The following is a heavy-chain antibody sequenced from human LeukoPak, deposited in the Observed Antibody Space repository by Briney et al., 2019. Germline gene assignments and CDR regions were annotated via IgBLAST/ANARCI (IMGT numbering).Heavy chain of an antibody. Sequence: GASVKVSCKVSGYTLTELSMHWVRQAPGKGLEWMGGFDPKDGETTYAQGFQGRLTMTEDTSTETVHMELSSLTSEDTAVYYCATEGRHTPNYHYNYMDVWGKGTTVTVSS. J-gene: IGHJ6*03. CDR3: ATEGRHTPNYHYNYMDV. CDR1: GYTLTELS. V-gene: IGHV1-24*01. CDR2: FDPKDGET.